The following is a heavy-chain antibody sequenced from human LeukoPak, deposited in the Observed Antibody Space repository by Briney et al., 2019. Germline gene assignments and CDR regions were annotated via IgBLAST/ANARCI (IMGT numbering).Heavy chain of an antibody. J-gene: IGHJ4*02. CDR3: ASSSGSYTLDY. CDR2: IYYSGST. V-gene: IGHV4-59*01. D-gene: IGHD1-26*01. Sequence: PSETLSLTCTVSGGSISSYYWSWIRQPPGKGLEWIGYIYYSGSTNYNPSLKNRVTISVDTSKNQFSLKLSSVTAADTAVYYCASSSGSYTLDYWGQGTLVTVSS. CDR1: GGSISSYY.